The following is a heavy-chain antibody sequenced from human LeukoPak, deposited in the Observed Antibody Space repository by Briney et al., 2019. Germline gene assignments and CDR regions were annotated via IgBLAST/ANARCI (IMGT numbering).Heavy chain of an antibody. CDR1: GFTFRNYW. V-gene: IGHV3-74*01. J-gene: IGHJ4*02. CDR3: ASDTTVGY. CDR2: INTDGSTT. Sequence: GGSLRLSCAVSGFTFRNYWMHWVRQAPGKGLMWVSRINTDGSTTYYADSVKGRFTISRDNAKNAVYLQMTSLRAEDTAVYFCASDTTVGYWGQGTQVTVPS. D-gene: IGHD4-11*01.